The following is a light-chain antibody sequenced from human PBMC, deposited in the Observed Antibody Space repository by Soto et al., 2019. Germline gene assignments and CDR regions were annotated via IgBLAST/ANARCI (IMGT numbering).Light chain of an antibody. J-gene: IGLJ2*01. V-gene: IGLV1-40*01. Sequence: QSVLTQPPSVSGAPGQRVTISCTGTRSNIGAGFDVHWYQQLPGTAPKLLIYDNNNRPSGVPDRFSGSKSGTSASLAITGLRAEDEADYYCKPYDGSLRGPVVFGGGTKVPVL. CDR3: KPYDGSLRGPVV. CDR2: DNN. CDR1: RSNIGAGFD.